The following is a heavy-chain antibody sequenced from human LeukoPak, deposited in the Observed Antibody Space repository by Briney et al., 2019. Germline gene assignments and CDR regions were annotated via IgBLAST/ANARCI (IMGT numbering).Heavy chain of an antibody. CDR2: LWRSGENR. CDR3: VKDRPCETCMPMDA. Sequence: GGSLRLSCAASGFTFTDYSMSWVRQAPGKGLEWVSGLWRSGENRYYATSVRGRFSISRDNSKDTVYLQMNSLRAEDTAIYYCVKDRPCETCMPMDAWGQGTTVTVSS. J-gene: IGHJ6*02. CDR1: GFTFTDYS. V-gene: IGHV3-23*01. D-gene: IGHD2-2*01.